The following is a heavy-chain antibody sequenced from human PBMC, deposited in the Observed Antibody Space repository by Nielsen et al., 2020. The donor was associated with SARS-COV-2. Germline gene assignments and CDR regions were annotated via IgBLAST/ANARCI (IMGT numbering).Heavy chain of an antibody. V-gene: IGHV3-33*01. CDR2: IWYDGSSK. CDR1: QSTLRRYG. J-gene: IGHJ4*02. CDR3: GAGYSYGATDY. D-gene: IGHD5-18*01. Sequence: GESLKISCAASQSTLRRYGINWVRQAPGKGLEWVAAIWYDGSSKYYADSVKGRFTISRDDSNSMVNLQMNSLRAGDTAVYYCGAGYSYGATDYWGQGALVTVSS.